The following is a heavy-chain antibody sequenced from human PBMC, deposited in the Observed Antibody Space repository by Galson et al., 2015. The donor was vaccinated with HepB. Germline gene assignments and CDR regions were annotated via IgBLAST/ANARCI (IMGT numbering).Heavy chain of an antibody. D-gene: IGHD2-21*01. V-gene: IGHV4-34*01. J-gene: IGHJ1*01. CDR2: VNRGGSA. Sequence: ETLSLTCGVSSGSFTNYDWNWVRQAPGKGPEWIGEVNRGGSANVNPSLQSRVTITRDTSKSQFSLGLTSITAADTAMYYCVAGPFGPRFHFWYSPVYLQHWGRGTQVIVSS. CDR3: VAGPFGPRFHFWYSPVYLQH. CDR1: SGSFTNYD.